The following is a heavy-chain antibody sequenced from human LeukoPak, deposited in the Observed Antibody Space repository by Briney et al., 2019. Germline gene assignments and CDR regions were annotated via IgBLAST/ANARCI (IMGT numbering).Heavy chain of an antibody. CDR2: ISSSGTTI. CDR3: AGDFLEDTQ. J-gene: IGHJ4*02. D-gene: IGHD2-15*01. V-gene: IGHV3-48*01. Sequence: GGSLRLSCAASGFTFSSYNMNWVRQAPGKGLERVSYISSSGTTIYYVDSVKGRFTISRDNAKNSLYLQMNSLRAEDTAVYYCAGDFLEDTQWGQGTLVTVSS. CDR1: GFTFSSYN.